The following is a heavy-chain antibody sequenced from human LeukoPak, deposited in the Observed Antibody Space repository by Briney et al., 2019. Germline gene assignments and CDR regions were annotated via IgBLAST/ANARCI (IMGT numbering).Heavy chain of an antibody. V-gene: IGHV3-21*01. Sequence: GGSLRLSCAASGFTFSSYSMNWVRQAPGKGLEWVSSISSSSSYIYYADSVKGRFTISRDNAKNSLYLQMNSLRAEDTAVYYCARVDYYDTSGRNHPDYWGQGTLVTVSS. CDR2: ISSSSSYI. D-gene: IGHD3-22*01. CDR1: GFTFSSYS. J-gene: IGHJ4*02. CDR3: ARVDYYDTSGRNHPDY.